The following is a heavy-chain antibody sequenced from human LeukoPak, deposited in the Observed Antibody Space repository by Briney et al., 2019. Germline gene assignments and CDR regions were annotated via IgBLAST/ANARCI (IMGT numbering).Heavy chain of an antibody. CDR3: ASDFIKGALGWFDP. D-gene: IGHD3-10*01. Sequence: SVKVSCKASGGTFSGYAISWVRQAPGQGLEWMGGIIPIFGTANYAQKFQGRVTITADESTSTAYMELSSLRSEDTAVYYCASDFIKGALGWFDPWGQGTLVTVSS. CDR2: IIPIFGTA. V-gene: IGHV1-69*13. J-gene: IGHJ5*02. CDR1: GGTFSGYA.